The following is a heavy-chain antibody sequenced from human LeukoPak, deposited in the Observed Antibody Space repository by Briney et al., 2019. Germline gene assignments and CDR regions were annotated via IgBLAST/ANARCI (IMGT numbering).Heavy chain of an antibody. D-gene: IGHD3-3*01. J-gene: IGHJ4*02. V-gene: IGHV1-18*01. Sequence: GASVKVSCKASGYTFTSYGISWVRQAPGQGLEWMGWISAYNGNTNYAQKLQGRVTMTTDTSTSTAYMELRSLRSDDTAVYYCARDGYTYYDFWSGYYTPSDYWGQGTLVTVSS. CDR2: ISAYNGNT. CDR1: GYTFTSYG. CDR3: ARDGYTYYDFWSGYYTPSDY.